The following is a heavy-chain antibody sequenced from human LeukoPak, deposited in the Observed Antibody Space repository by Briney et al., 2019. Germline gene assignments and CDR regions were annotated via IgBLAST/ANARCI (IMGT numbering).Heavy chain of an antibody. CDR2: IWNDGSNK. J-gene: IGHJ4*02. Sequence: GGSLRLSCTASGFTFSNYGMHWVRQAPGKGLEWVALIWNDGSNKYYTDSVKGRLTISRDNSKNTLYLQMNSLRAEDTAIYYCARGGGYSYGYPGYFDYWGQGTLVTVSS. V-gene: IGHV3-33*01. D-gene: IGHD5-18*01. CDR1: GFTFSNYG. CDR3: ARGGGYSYGYPGYFDY.